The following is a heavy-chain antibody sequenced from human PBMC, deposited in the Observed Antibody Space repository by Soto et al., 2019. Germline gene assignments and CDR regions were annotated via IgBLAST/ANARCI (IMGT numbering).Heavy chain of an antibody. J-gene: IGHJ4*02. CDR3: ARDHGFDWLYDY. V-gene: IGHV3-33*01. D-gene: IGHD3-9*01. CDR1: GFTFSSYG. Sequence: QVQLVESGGGVVQPGRSLRLSCAASGFTFSSYGMHWVRQAPGKGLEWVAVIWYDGSNKYYADSVKGRFTISRDNSKNTLYLQMNSLRAEDTAVYYCARDHGFDWLYDYWGQGTLVTVSS. CDR2: IWYDGSNK.